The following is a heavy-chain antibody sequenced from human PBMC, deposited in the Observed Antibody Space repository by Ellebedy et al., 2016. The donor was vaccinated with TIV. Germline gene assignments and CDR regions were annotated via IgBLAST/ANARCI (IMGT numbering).Heavy chain of an antibody. D-gene: IGHD3-9*01. CDR3: TKDRSTYYDILSGHPERGGLDV. V-gene: IGHV3-23*01. J-gene: IGHJ6*02. Sequence: GESLKISXAASGFTFSSYAMTWVRQAPGKGLEWVSTISGGGGSIYDADSVKGRFTISRDNSKDTLYLQMNSLRPEDTALYFCTKDRSTYYDILSGHPERGGLDVWGQGTTVTVSS. CDR2: ISGGGGSI. CDR1: GFTFSSYA.